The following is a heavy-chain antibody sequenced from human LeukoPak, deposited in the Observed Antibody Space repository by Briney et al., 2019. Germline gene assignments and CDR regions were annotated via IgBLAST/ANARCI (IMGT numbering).Heavy chain of an antibody. CDR2: FVPEDGET. Sequence: ASVKVSCKVSGYTLTELSMDWVRQAPGKGLEWMGGFVPEDGETIYAQKFQGRVTMTEDTSTDTAYMELSSLRSEDTAVYYCATGTSYLVISSQEYYFDYWGQGTLVTVSS. J-gene: IGHJ4*02. CDR1: GYTLTELS. V-gene: IGHV1-24*01. D-gene: IGHD2-21*01. CDR3: ATGTSYLVISSQEYYFDY.